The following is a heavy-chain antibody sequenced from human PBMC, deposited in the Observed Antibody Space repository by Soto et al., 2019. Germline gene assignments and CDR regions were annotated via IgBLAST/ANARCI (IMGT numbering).Heavy chain of an antibody. CDR3: ASDGGVDTAIGY. CDR2: IWYDGSNK. Sequence: PGGSLRLSCAASGFTFSSYVMHWVRQAPGKGLEWVAVIWYDGSNKYYADSVKGRFTISRDNSKNTLYLQMNSLRAEDTAVYYCASDGGVDTAIGYWGQGTLVTVSS. V-gene: IGHV3-33*01. CDR1: GFTFSSYV. J-gene: IGHJ4*02. D-gene: IGHD5-18*01.